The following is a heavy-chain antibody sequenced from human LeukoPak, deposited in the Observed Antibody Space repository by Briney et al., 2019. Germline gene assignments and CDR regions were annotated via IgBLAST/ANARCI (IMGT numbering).Heavy chain of an antibody. V-gene: IGHV3-23*01. CDR2: ISAGGGNT. D-gene: IGHD1-14*01. CDR1: GFTFDAYG. Sequence: GSLRLSCAASGFTFDAYGMAWVRQTPGKTLEWVSTISAGGGNTHYADSIKGRFTISRDNSRNILYLEMNSLRADDSATYYCTKDAGPTYDWFDPWGQGTRVTVSS. J-gene: IGHJ5*02. CDR3: TKDAGPTYDWFDP.